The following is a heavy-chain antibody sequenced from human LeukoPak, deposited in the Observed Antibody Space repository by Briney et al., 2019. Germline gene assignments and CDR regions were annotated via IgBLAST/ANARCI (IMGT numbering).Heavy chain of an antibody. J-gene: IGHJ4*02. D-gene: IGHD1-26*01. CDR2: IWNDGNSK. CDR3: AKEGGSIVGGTIPFDH. V-gene: IGHV3-30*02. CDR1: GFTFGTYG. Sequence: GGSLRLSCAASGFTFGTYGLHWVRQAPGKGLEWVAFIWNDGNSKDYADSVKGRFTISRDNSKNSLYLQMNSLRAEDTAKYYCAKEGGSIVGGTIPFDHWGQGTLVTVSS.